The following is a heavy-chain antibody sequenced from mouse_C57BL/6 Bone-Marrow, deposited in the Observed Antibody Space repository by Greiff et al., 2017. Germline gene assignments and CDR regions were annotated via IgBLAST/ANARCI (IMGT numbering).Heavy chain of an antibody. CDR1: GYTFTSYG. CDR3: AREGNYYGSLWYFDV. V-gene: IGHV1-81*01. Sequence: QVQLKQSGAELARPGASVKLSCKASGYTFTSYGISWVKQRTGQGLEWIGEIYPRSGNTYYNEKFKGKATLTADKSSSTAYMELRSLTSEDSAVYFCAREGNYYGSLWYFDVWGTGTTVTGSS. J-gene: IGHJ1*03. D-gene: IGHD1-1*01. CDR2: IYPRSGNT.